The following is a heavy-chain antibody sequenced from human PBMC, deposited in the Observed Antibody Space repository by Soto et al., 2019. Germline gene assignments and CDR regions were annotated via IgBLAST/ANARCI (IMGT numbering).Heavy chain of an antibody. Sequence: LRLSCVASGFTFDTYGIHWVRQAPGKGLQWVALISYEGSNTYYADSVRGRFTISRDNSKNTLYLQMNTLRPEDTGLYYCARVTPGNNLYYFSGLDFWGQGTSVTVSS. CDR3: ARVTPGNNLYYFSGLDF. J-gene: IGHJ6*02. V-gene: IGHV3-30-3*01. CDR1: GFTFDTYG. D-gene: IGHD1-1*01. CDR2: ISYEGSNT.